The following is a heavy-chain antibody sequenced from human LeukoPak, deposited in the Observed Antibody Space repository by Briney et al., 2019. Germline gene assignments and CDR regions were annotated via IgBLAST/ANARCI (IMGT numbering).Heavy chain of an antibody. D-gene: IGHD3-3*01. J-gene: IGHJ4*02. Sequence: GGSLRLSCAASGFTFSSYAMHWVRQAPGKGLEWVAVISYDGSNKYYADSVKGRFTISRDNAKNALFLQVNSRRDEDTALYHCVTGSAWLFDYWGQGTLVTVSS. V-gene: IGHV3-30*04. CDR3: VTGSAWLFDY. CDR1: GFTFSSYA. CDR2: ISYDGSNK.